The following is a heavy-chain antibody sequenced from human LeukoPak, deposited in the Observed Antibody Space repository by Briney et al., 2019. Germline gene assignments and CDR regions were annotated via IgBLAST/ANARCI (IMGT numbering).Heavy chain of an antibody. CDR1: GFTFSSYA. D-gene: IGHD5-18*01. Sequence: GGSLRLSCAASGFTFSSYAMHWVRQAPGKGLEWVAVISYDGSNKYYADSVKGRFTISRDNSKNTLYLQMNSLRAEDTAVYYCARGDSYGSVDYRGQGTLVTVSS. J-gene: IGHJ4*02. CDR3: ARGDSYGSVDY. CDR2: ISYDGSNK. V-gene: IGHV3-30-3*01.